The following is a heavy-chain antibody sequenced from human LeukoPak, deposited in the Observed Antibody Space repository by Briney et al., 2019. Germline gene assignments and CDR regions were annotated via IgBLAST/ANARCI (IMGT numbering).Heavy chain of an antibody. CDR1: GFTFSSYS. J-gene: IGHJ6*03. V-gene: IGHV3-21*01. D-gene: IGHD6-13*01. CDR2: ISSSSSYI. CDR3: ARGPYSSSWYHYYYMDV. Sequence: GGSLRLSWAASGFTFSSYSMNWVRQAPGKGLEWVSSISSSSSYIYYADSVKGRFTISRDNAKNSLYLQMNSLRAEDTAVYYCARGPYSSSWYHYYYMDVWGKGTTVTVSS.